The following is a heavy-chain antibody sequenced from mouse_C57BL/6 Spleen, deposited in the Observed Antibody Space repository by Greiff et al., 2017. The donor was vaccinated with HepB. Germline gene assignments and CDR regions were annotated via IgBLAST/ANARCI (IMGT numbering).Heavy chain of an antibody. V-gene: IGHV1-18*01. Sequence: EVQLVESGPELVKPGASVKIPCKASGYTFTDYNMDWVKQSHGKSLEWIGDINPNNGGTIYNQKLKGKATLTVDKSSSTSYMELRSLPAEDTAVYYYARRESDYAMGYWGQVTSVTVSS. CDR1: GYTFTDYN. CDR3: ARRESDYAMGY. CDR2: INPNNGGT. J-gene: IGHJ4*01.